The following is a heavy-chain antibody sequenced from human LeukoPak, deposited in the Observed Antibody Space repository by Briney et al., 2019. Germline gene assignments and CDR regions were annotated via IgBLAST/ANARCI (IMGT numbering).Heavy chain of an antibody. Sequence: GGSLRLSCSASGFTFSSYAMHWVRQAPGKGLEWVAIISDDGSNKYYADSVKGRFTISRDNSKNTLYLQMNSLRAEDTAVYYCAKDLNYDFWSGLGNWGQGTLVTVSS. V-gene: IGHV3-30-3*01. J-gene: IGHJ4*02. D-gene: IGHD3-3*01. CDR1: GFTFSSYA. CDR3: AKDLNYDFWSGLGN. CDR2: ISDDGSNK.